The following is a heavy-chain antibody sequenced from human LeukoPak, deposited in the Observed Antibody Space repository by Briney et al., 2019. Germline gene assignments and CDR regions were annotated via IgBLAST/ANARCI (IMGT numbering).Heavy chain of an antibody. V-gene: IGHV3-23*01. J-gene: IGHJ4*02. CDR1: GFTFSSYA. CDR3: AKCDGPYYDSSGYYY. CDR2: ISGSGGST. Sequence: GGSLRLSCAASGFTFSSYAMSWVRQAPGKGLEWVSAISGSGGSTYYADSVKGRFTISRDNSKNTLYLQMNSLRAEDTAVYYCAKCDGPYYDSSGYYYWGQGTLVTVSS. D-gene: IGHD3-22*01.